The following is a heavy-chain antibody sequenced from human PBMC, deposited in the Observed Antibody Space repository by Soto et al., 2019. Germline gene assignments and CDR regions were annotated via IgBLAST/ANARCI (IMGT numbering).Heavy chain of an antibody. CDR3: ARGGGTVLTAIWGSDAFDI. J-gene: IGHJ3*02. CDR1: GGSISSGDYY. V-gene: IGHV4-30-4*01. D-gene: IGHD2-21*02. Sequence: QVQLQESGPGLVKPSQTLSLTCTVSGGSISSGDYYWSWIRQPPGKGLEWIGYIYYSGSTYYNPSLKSRVTISVDTSKKQFSLKLSSVTAADTAVYYCARGGGTVLTAIWGSDAFDIWGQGTMVTVSS. CDR2: IYYSGST.